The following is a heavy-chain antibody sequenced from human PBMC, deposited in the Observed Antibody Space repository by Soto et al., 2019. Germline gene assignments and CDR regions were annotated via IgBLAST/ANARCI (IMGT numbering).Heavy chain of an antibody. J-gene: IGHJ4*02. D-gene: IGHD6-6*01. CDR1: SGSLSGYY. CDR2: ISPSGTN. V-gene: IGHV4-34*01. Sequence: SETLSLTCSLYSGSLSGYYWSWIRQPPGKGLEWIGEISPSGTNNYSPSLKSRVSISVDTSKNQFSLNLTSLTAADTAVYYCARAPKVSGSAQTRPDFCGQGSLVTVSS. CDR3: ARAPKVSGSAQTRPDF.